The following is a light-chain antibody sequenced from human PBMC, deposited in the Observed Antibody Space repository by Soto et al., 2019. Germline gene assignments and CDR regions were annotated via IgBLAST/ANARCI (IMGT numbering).Light chain of an antibody. Sequence: QSALTQPPSASGSPGQSVTISCTGTSSDVVGYNYVSWYQQHPGKAPKLIIFEVSKRPSGVPDRFSGSKSGNTASLTVSGLQAEDEADYYCSSYAGSILGVFGGGTKLTVL. V-gene: IGLV2-8*01. J-gene: IGLJ2*01. CDR1: SSDVVGYNY. CDR3: SSYAGSILGV. CDR2: EVS.